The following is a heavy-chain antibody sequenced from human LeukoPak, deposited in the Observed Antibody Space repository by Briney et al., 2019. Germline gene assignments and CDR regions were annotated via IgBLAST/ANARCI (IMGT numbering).Heavy chain of an antibody. CDR2: INHSGST. D-gene: IGHD2-2*01. V-gene: IGHV4-34*01. CDR3: ASFSKDIEVVPAAGTAFDI. J-gene: IGHJ3*02. CDR1: GGSFSGYY. Sequence: PSETLSLTCAVYGGSFSGYYWSWIRQPPGKGLEWIGEINHSGSTNYNPSLKSRVTISVDTSKNQFSLKLSSVTAADTAVYYCASFSKDIEVVPAAGTAFDIWGQGTMVTVSS.